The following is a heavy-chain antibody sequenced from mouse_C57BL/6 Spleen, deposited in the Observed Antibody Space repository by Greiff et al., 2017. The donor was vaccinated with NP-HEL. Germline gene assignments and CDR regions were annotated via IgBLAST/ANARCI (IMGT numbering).Heavy chain of an antibody. CDR1: GYAFSSYW. CDR2: IYPGDGDP. D-gene: IGHD3-2*02. Sequence: VKLMESGAELVKPGASVKISCKASGYAFSSYWMNWVKQRPGKGLEWIGQIYPGDGDPNYNGKFKGKATLTADKSSRTAYMQLSSLTSEYSAVYFCASPTAQAYAMDYWGQGTSVTVSS. J-gene: IGHJ4*01. CDR3: ASPTAQAYAMDY. V-gene: IGHV1-80*01.